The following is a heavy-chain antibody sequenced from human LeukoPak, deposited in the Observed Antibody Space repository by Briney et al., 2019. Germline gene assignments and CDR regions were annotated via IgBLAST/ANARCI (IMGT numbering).Heavy chain of an antibody. J-gene: IGHJ4*02. CDR2: INLNGGST. CDR1: GYTFTSYY. CDR3: TRDYRSSSSCYHSDY. Sequence: ASVKVSCKASGYTFTSYYMHWVRQAPGHGLEWMGIINLNGGSTKYAQKFQGRVTMTRDTSASTVCIELSSLRYEHTPVYYCTRDYRSSSSCYHSDYWVQGTLVAVSS. V-gene: IGHV1-46*03. D-gene: IGHD2-2*01.